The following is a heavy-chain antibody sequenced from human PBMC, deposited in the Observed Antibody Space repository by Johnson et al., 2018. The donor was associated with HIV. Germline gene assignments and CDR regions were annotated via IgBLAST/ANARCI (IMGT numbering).Heavy chain of an antibody. V-gene: IGHV3-11*04. D-gene: IGHD7-27*01. CDR1: NFTFKDYY. CDR2: ISGSGFDT. CDR3: ASSWGNAFDI. J-gene: IGHJ3*02. Sequence: QMLLVESGGDLIKPGGSLRLSCAASNFTFKDYYMNWIRQAPGKGLEWISYISGSGFDTFYADSVKGRFTISRDNAKKSLYLQMNSLRAEDTAVYYCASSWGNAFDIWGQGTMVTVSS.